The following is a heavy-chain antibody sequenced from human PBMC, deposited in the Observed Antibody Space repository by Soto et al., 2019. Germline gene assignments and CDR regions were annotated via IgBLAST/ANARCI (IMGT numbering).Heavy chain of an antibody. CDR2: ISYDGSNK. D-gene: IGHD1-26*01. V-gene: IGHV3-30*18. CDR1: GFTFSSYG. J-gene: IGHJ4*02. CDR3: AKGGRWEPPTLFG. Sequence: PGGSLRLSCAASGFTFSSYGMHWVRQAPGKGLEWVAVISYDGSNKYYADSVKGRFTISRDNSKNTLYLQMNSLRAEDTAVYYCAKGGRWEPPTLFGWGQGTLVTVSS.